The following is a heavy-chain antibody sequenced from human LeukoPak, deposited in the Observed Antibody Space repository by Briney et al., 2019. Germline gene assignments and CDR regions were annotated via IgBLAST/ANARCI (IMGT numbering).Heavy chain of an antibody. CDR2: IGDGAGST. Sequence: GGSLRLSCAASGFTFDNYAMSWVRQVPGKGLEWVSTIGDGAGSTYYADSVKGRLTISRDNSKNTLYLQMDSLRGEDSAVYYCAKDYEYNSNTWYFHWGRGTLVSVSS. CDR1: GFTFDNYA. V-gene: IGHV3-23*01. CDR3: AKDYEYNSNTWYFH. J-gene: IGHJ4*02. D-gene: IGHD6-13*01.